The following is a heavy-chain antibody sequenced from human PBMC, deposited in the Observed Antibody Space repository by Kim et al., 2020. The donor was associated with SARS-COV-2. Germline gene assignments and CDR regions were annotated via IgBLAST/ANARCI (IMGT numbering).Heavy chain of an antibody. J-gene: IGHJ4*02. CDR3: TTAPGGDSAYGDY. D-gene: IGHD5-12*01. Sequence: DYAAPVKGRFTIARDDSKDTLYLQMNSRKTEDTAVYYCTTAPGGDSAYGDYWGQGTLVTVSS. V-gene: IGHV3-15*01.